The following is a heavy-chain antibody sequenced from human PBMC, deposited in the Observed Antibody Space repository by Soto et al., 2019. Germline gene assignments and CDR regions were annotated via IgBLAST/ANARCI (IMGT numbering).Heavy chain of an antibody. J-gene: IGHJ5*02. D-gene: IGHD2-15*01. CDR2: ISSSSSTI. Sequence: GGSLRLSCAASGFTFSSYSMNWVRQAPGKGLEWVSYISSSSSTIYYADSVKGRFTISRDNAKNSLYLQMNSLRAEDTALYYCARGLKKFVASWFDPWGQGTLVTVSS. CDR3: ARGLKKFVASWFDP. CDR1: GFTFSSYS. V-gene: IGHV3-48*01.